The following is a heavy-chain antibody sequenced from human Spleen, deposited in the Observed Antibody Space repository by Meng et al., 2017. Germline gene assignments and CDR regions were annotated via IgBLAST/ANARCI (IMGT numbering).Heavy chain of an antibody. CDR1: GYNFPDYY. J-gene: IGHJ5*02. V-gene: IGHV1-2*06. CDR3: ARRYYDILTGYYKVSWFDP. CDR2: INPKSGDT. D-gene: IGHD3-9*01. Sequence: ASVKVSCKPSGYNFPDYYIHWVRRAPGQGLEWMGRINPKSGDTHYAQKFQARVTMTGDTSISTAYMELSGLRSDDTAVYYCARRYYDILTGYYKVSWFDPWGQGTLVTVSS.